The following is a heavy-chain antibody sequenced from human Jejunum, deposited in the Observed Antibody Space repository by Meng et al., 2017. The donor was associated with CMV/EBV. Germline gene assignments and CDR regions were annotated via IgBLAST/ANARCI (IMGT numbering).Heavy chain of an antibody. V-gene: IGHV4-59*01. D-gene: IGHD1-1*01. Sequence: SGDSITSYYWSWIRQPPGKGLEWIGYAYYSGSATYNPSLRGRVTISVDMSKNHFSLNLKSVTAADTAMYFCARGLGHASNNSHDYWGQGTLVTVSS. CDR2: AYYSGSA. CDR3: ARGLGHASNNSHDY. J-gene: IGHJ4*02. CDR1: GDSITSYY.